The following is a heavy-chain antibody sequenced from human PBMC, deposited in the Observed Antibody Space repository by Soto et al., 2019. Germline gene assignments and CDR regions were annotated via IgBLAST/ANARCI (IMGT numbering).Heavy chain of an antibody. CDR3: ARDLETSAAPDF. CDR1: GFTVGNNY. V-gene: IGHV3-66*01. J-gene: IGHJ4*01. D-gene: IGHD2-2*01. CDR2: IYNIGTT. Sequence: PGGSLRLSCAVSGFTVGNNYMTWVRQAPGKGLEWVSVIYNIGTTHYADSVRGRFTISRDNSKNTLYLEMNSLRAEDTAVYYCARDLETSAAPDFSGHGALVTVSS.